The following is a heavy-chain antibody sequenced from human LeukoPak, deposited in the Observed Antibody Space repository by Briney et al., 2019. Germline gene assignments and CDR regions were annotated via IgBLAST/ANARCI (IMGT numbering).Heavy chain of an antibody. Sequence: SETLSLTCAVYGGSFSGYYWSWIRQPPGKGLEWIGETNHSGSTNYNPSLKSRVTISVDTSKNQFSLKLSSVTAADTAVYYCARGRSMVRGVMCGMDVWGQGTTVTVSS. CDR1: GGSFSGYY. D-gene: IGHD3-10*01. J-gene: IGHJ6*02. CDR3: ARGRSMVRGVMCGMDV. CDR2: TNHSGST. V-gene: IGHV4-34*01.